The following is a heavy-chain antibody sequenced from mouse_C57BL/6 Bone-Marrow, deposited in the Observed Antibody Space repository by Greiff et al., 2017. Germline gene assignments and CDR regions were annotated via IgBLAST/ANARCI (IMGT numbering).Heavy chain of an antibody. CDR3: AIYGPNWYFDV. J-gene: IGHJ1*03. V-gene: IGHV1-69*01. CDR1: GYTFTSYW. CDR2: IDPSDSYT. Sequence: QVQLQQPGAELVMPGASVKLSCKASGYTFTSYWMHWVKQRPGQGLEWIGEIDPSDSYTNYNQKFKGKSTLTVDKSSSTAYMQLSSLTSEDSAVYYCAIYGPNWYFDVWGTGTTVTVSS. D-gene: IGHD1-1*02.